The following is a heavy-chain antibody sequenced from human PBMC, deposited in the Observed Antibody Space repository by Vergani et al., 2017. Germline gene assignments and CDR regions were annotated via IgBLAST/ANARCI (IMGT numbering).Heavy chain of an antibody. D-gene: IGHD3-3*01. Sequence: QVQLVESGGGVVQPGGSLRLSCAASGFTFSSYGMHWVRQAPGKGLEWVAFIRYDGSNKYYADSVKGRFTISRDNSKNTLYLQMNSLRAEDTAVYYCARDRVIDFWSGPDAFDIWGQGTMVTVSS. CDR2: IRYDGSNK. CDR3: ARDRVIDFWSGPDAFDI. CDR1: GFTFSSYG. V-gene: IGHV3-30*02. J-gene: IGHJ3*02.